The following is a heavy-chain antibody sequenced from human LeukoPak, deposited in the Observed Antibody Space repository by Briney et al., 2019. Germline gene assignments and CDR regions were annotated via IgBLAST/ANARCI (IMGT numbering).Heavy chain of an antibody. CDR1: GGSISSSSYY. V-gene: IGHV4-39*01. CDR2: IYYSGST. CDR3: ARHLWGDFDY. D-gene: IGHD7-27*01. J-gene: IGHJ4*02. Sequence: KPSETLSLTCTVSGGSISSSSYYWGWIRQPPGKGLEWIGSIYYSGSTYYNPSLKSRVTISVDTSKNQFSLKLSSVTAADTAVYYCARHLWGDFDYWGQGTLVTVSS.